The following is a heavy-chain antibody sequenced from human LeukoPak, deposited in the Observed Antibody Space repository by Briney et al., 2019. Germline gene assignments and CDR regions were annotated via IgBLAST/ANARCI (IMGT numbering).Heavy chain of an antibody. CDR1: GGSISSYY. V-gene: IGHV4-59*01. J-gene: IGHJ6*03. CDR2: IYYSGST. CDR3: ARSYGSGRPYYYYYMDV. Sequence: SETLSLTCTVCGGSISSYYWSWIRQPPGKGLEWIGYIYYSGSTNYNPSLKSRVTISVDTSKNQFSLKLSSVTAADTAVYYCARSYGSGRPYYYYYMDVWGKGTTVTVSS. D-gene: IGHD3-10*01.